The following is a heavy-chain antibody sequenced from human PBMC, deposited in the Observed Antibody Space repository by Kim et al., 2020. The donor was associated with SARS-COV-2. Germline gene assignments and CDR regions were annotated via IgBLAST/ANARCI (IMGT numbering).Heavy chain of an antibody. J-gene: IGHJ4*02. V-gene: IGHV4-31*03. CDR3: ATSIAAAGPFDY. CDR1: GGSISSGGYY. D-gene: IGHD6-13*01. CDR2: IYYSGST. Sequence: SETLSLTCTVSGGSISSGGYYWSWIRQHPGKGPEWIGYIYYSGSTYYNPSLKSRVTISVDTSKNQFSLKLSSVTAADTAVYYCATSIAAAGPFDYWGQGTLVTVSS.